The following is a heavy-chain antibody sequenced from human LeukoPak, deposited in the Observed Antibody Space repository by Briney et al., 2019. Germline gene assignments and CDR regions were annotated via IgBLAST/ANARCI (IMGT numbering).Heavy chain of an antibody. D-gene: IGHD2-21*01. Sequence: GASVKVSCKASGYTFTGYYMHWVRQAPGQGLEWMGWINPNSGGTNYAQKFQGRVTMTRDTSISTAYMELSRLRSDDTAVYYCARVPQLAGGDCYLDYWGQGTLVTVSS. CDR3: ARVPQLAGGDCYLDY. CDR1: GYTFTGYY. CDR2: INPNSGGT. V-gene: IGHV1-2*02. J-gene: IGHJ4*02.